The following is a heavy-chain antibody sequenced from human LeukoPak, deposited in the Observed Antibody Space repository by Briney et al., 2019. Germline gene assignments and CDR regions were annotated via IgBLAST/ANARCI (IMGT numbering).Heavy chain of an antibody. V-gene: IGHV3-48*03. CDR3: ARYGSGSYYKSWFDP. CDR1: GFTFSTYE. D-gene: IGHD3-10*01. J-gene: IGHJ5*02. Sequence: GGSLRLSCAASGFTFSTYEMNWVRQAPGKGLEWVSYISSSSSTIYYADSVKGRFTISRDNAKNSLYLQMNSLRAEDTAVYYCARYGSGSYYKSWFDPWGQGTLVTVSS. CDR2: ISSSSSTI.